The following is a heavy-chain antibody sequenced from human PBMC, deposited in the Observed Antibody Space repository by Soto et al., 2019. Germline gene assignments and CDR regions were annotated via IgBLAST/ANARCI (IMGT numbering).Heavy chain of an antibody. CDR3: ARAHYGSGSYYEDY. CDR2: IYYSGST. D-gene: IGHD3-10*01. CDR1: GGSISSYY. V-gene: IGHV4-59*01. J-gene: IGHJ4*02. Sequence: PSETLSLTCTVSGGSISSYYWSWVRQPPGKGLEWIGYIYYSGSTNYNPSIKSRVTISVDTSKNQFSLKLSSVTAADTAVYYCARAHYGSGSYYEDYWGQGTLVTVSS.